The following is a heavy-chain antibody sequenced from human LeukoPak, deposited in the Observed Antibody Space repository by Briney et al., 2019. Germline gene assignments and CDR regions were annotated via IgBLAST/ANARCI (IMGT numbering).Heavy chain of an antibody. CDR2: IYYSGST. CDR3: ARDSLPLDAFDI. Sequence: SETLSLTCTVSGGSISSYYWSWIRQPPGKGLEWIGYIYYSGSTNYNPSLKSRVTISVDTSKNQFSLKLSSVTVADTAVYYCARDSLPLDAFDIWGQGTMVTVSS. CDR1: GGSISSYY. J-gene: IGHJ3*02. V-gene: IGHV4-59*01.